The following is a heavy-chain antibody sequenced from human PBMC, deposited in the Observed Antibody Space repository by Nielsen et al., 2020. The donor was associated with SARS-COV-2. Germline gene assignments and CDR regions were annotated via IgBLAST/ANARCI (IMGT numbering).Heavy chain of an antibody. CDR2: ISYEGSKK. J-gene: IGHJ4*02. V-gene: IGHV3-30*03. Sequence: GESLKISCAASGFTFNNFGFYWVRQAPGKGLEWVASISYEGSKKYYADSLTGRFTVSRDTSKNTVYLQMNSLSVEDTAVYYCVLQWGYWGQGTLVTVAS. CDR3: VLQWGY. D-gene: IGHD2-15*01. CDR1: GFTFNNFG.